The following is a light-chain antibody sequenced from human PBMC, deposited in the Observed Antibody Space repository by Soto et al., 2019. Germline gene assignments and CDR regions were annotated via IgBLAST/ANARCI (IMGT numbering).Light chain of an antibody. Sequence: QSALNQPASVSGSPGQSITISCTGTSSDVGGYNYVSWYQQHPGKAPKLMIYDVSNRPSGVSNRFSGSKSGNTASLTISGLQAEDEADYYCSSYTSSSPYVFGTGTKVTVL. J-gene: IGLJ1*01. V-gene: IGLV2-14*01. CDR1: SSDVGGYNY. CDR3: SSYTSSSPYV. CDR2: DVS.